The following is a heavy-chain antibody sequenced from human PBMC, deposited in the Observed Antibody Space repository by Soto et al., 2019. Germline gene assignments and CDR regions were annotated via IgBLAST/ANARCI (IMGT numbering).Heavy chain of an antibody. CDR2: IIPIFGTA. CDR1: GGTFSSYA. CDR3: ARDLGYCSSTSCYHYYGMVV. Sequence: QVQLVQSGAEVKKPGSSVKFSCKASGGTFSSYAISWVRQAPGQGLEWMGGIIPIFGTANYAQKFQGRVTITADKSTSTAYMELSSLRSEDTAVYYCARDLGYCSSTSCYHYYGMVVWGQGTTVTVSS. V-gene: IGHV1-69*06. J-gene: IGHJ6*02. D-gene: IGHD2-2*01.